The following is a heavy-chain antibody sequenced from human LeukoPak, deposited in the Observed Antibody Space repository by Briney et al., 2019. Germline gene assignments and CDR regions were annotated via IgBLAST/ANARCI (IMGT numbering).Heavy chain of an antibody. CDR2: IYYSGST. CDR1: GGSISSYY. J-gene: IGHJ4*02. V-gene: IGHV4-59*01. CDR3: ARGSIRDGHNPDY. D-gene: IGHD5-24*01. Sequence: PSETLSLTCTVSGGSISSYYWSWIRQPPGKGLEWIGYIYYSGSTNYNPSLKSRVTISVDTSKNQFSLKLSSVTAADTAVYYCARGSIRDGHNPDYWGQGTLVTVSS.